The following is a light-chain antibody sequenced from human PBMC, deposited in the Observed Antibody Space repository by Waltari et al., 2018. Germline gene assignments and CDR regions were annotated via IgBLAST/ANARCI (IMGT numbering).Light chain of an antibody. CDR3: QHYVRLPAT. CDR1: QSISKY. V-gene: IGKV3-20*01. Sequence: EIMLTQSPGTLSLSPGARATLSCKASQSISKYLAWYQQKPGQAPRLLIYHASSRATGIPDRFSGSGSETDFSLTISRLEPEDFAVYYCQHYVRLPATFGQGTNVEIK. J-gene: IGKJ1*01. CDR2: HAS.